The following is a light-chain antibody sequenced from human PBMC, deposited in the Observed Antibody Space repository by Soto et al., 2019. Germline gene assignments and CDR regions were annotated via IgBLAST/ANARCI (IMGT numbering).Light chain of an antibody. CDR3: GAWDDTLRARV. J-gene: IGLJ2*01. CDR2: SND. Sequence: QSVLTQPPSASGTPGQRVTISCSGSNANIGRNYVTWYQQLPGTAPQCLIYSNDQRPSGVPDRISGTRSGTSTSLAISGLQSGDEAESYCGAWDDTLRARVFGGGTKLTVL. V-gene: IGLV1-47*02. CDR1: NANIGRNY.